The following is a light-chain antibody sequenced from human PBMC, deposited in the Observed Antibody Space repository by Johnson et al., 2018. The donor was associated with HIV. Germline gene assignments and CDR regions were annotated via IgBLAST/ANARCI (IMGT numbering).Light chain of an antibody. Sequence: QSVLTQPPSVSAAPGQKVTISCSGSSSNIGNNYVSWYQQLPGRAPKLLIYDNNKRPSGIPDRFSGSKSGTSATLAITGLQTGDEADYYCGTWDSSLSANYGFGTGTKVTVL. CDR2: DNN. CDR3: GTWDSSLSANYG. V-gene: IGLV1-51*01. J-gene: IGLJ1*01. CDR1: SSNIGNNY.